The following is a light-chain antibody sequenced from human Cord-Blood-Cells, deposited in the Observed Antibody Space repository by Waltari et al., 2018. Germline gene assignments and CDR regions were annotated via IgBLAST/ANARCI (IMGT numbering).Light chain of an antibody. CDR2: DAS. V-gene: IGKV1-33*01. Sequence: DIQMTQSPSSLSASVGDRVTITFQASQDISNYLNWYQQKPGKAPKRLIYDASKLETGVPSRFSGSGSGTDFTFTISSLQPEDIATYYCQQYDNLPFTFGPGTKVDIK. CDR1: QDISNY. CDR3: QQYDNLPFT. J-gene: IGKJ3*01.